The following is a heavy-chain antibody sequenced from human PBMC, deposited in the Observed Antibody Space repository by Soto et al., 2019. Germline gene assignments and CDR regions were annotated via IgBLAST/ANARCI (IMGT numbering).Heavy chain of an antibody. CDR3: AKDSPRWFGNLVNYMDV. J-gene: IGHJ6*03. D-gene: IGHD3-10*01. Sequence: EVQLLESGGGLVQPGGSLRLSCAASGITFSSNAMSWVRQAPGKGLEWVSAISGSGDSTYYADSVKGRFTISRDNSKNTLYLQMNSLRAEDTAVYYCAKDSPRWFGNLVNYMDVWGKGTTVTVSS. V-gene: IGHV3-23*01. CDR2: ISGSGDST. CDR1: GITFSSNA.